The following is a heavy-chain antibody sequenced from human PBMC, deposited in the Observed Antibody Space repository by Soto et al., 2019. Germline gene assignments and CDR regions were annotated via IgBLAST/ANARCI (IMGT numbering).Heavy chain of an antibody. CDR2: IFHTVTT. D-gene: IGHD2-2*03. Sequence: SQTLSLPGTVCGGSISNGDNWAGIRQPPGMRLEWVASIFHTVTTYYNPSLTSRVTLSVDTSKNQFSLQLASVADADSAVYYCAGTDNFGYYPFCGQRTLVAVSS. V-gene: IGHV4-38-2*02. CDR3: AGTDNFGYYPF. J-gene: IGHJ4*02. CDR1: GGSISNGDN.